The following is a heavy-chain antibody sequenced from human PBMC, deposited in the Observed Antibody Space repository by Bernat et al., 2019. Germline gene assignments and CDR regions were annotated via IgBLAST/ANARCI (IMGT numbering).Heavy chain of an antibody. CDR1: GYTFSKSG. V-gene: IGHV3-33*06. CDR2: IWGDGSKK. Sequence: QVQLVESGGGVVQAGRSLRLSCAASGYTFSKSGMHWVRQAPGKGLEWVAVIWGDGSKKFYADSVKGRFSISKGDSKNTLYLQMNSLTAEDTAVYYCAKGTSGAGDFDYWGQGALVTVSS. D-gene: IGHD3-3*02. CDR3: AKGTSGAGDFDY. J-gene: IGHJ4*02.